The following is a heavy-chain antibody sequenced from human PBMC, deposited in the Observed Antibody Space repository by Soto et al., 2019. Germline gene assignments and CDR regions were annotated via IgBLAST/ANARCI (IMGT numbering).Heavy chain of an antibody. CDR2: IYYSGNT. J-gene: IGHJ6*02. Sequence: TLSLTCSVSGGAISSGYYYWSWIRQPPGKGLEWIGNIYYSGNTYYNPSLKSRLIISIDTSKNQCSLKVGSVTAADTAVYYCASSSLYGMDGWGQGTTVTVSS. CDR1: GGAISSGYYY. CDR3: ASSSLYGMDG. V-gene: IGHV4-30-4*01.